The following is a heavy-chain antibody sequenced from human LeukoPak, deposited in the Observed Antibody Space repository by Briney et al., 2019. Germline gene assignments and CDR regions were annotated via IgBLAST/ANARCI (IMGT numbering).Heavy chain of an antibody. J-gene: IGHJ4*02. CDR3: AKQYYDFWSGYYTGKDY. D-gene: IGHD3-3*01. Sequence: PGGSLRLSCAASGFTFSSYGMHWVRQAPGKGLEWVAFIRYDGSNKYYADSVKGRFTISRDNSKNTLYLQMNSLRAEDTAVYYCAKQYYDFWSGYYTGKDYWGQGTLVTVSS. CDR2: IRYDGSNK. V-gene: IGHV3-30*02. CDR1: GFTFSSYG.